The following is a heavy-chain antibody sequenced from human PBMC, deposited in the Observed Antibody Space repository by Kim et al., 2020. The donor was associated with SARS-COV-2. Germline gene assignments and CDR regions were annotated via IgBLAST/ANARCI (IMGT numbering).Heavy chain of an antibody. Sequence: YGDSVKGRFTISRDDTKDSLYLQRNSLRIEDTALYYCAKSGTWVVHYLDYCGQGALVTVSS. CDR3: AKSGTWVVHYLDY. V-gene: IGHV3-43*01. J-gene: IGHJ4*02. D-gene: IGHD6-19*01.